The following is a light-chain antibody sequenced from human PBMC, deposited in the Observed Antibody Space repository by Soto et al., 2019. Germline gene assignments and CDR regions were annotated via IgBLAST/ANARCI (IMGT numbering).Light chain of an antibody. J-gene: IGLJ2*01. CDR2: SNN. CDR3: AAWDDSLNSVV. CDR1: SSNIGSNT. Sequence: QSVLTQPPSASGTPGQRVTISCSGSSSNIGSNTVNWYQQLPGTAPQHLIYSNNQQPSAVPDRFSGSKSGTSASLAISGLQSEDEGDYYCAAWDDSLNSVVFGGGTKLTVL. V-gene: IGLV1-44*01.